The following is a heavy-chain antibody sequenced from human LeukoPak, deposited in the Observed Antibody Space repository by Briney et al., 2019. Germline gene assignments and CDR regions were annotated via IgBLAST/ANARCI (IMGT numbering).Heavy chain of an antibody. V-gene: IGHV3-7*05. CDR1: GFTFSSYW. CDR3: ARGHNVLEWLS. D-gene: IGHD3-3*01. CDR2: IKQDGSEK. J-gene: IGHJ5*02. Sequence: GGSLRLSCAASGFTFSSYWMSWVRQAPGKGLEWVANIKQDGSEKYYVDSVKGRFTISRDNAKNSVYLQMNSLRAEDTAVCYCARGHNVLEWLSWGQGTLVTVSS.